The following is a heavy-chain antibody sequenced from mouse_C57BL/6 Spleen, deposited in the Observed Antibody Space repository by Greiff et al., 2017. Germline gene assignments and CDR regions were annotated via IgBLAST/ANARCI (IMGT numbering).Heavy chain of an antibody. Sequence: EVKVVESGGGLVKPGGSLKLSCAASGFTFSDYGMHWVRQAPEKGLEWVAYISSGSSTIYYADTVKGRFTISRDNAKNTLFLQMTSLRSEDTAMYYCAGGGYYGSRGYAMDYWGQGTSVTVSS. V-gene: IGHV5-17*01. CDR2: ISSGSSTI. CDR1: GFTFSDYG. CDR3: AGGGYYGSRGYAMDY. D-gene: IGHD1-1*01. J-gene: IGHJ4*01.